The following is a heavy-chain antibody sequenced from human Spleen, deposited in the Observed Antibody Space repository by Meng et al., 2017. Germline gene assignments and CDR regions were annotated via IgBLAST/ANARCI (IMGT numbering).Heavy chain of an antibody. CDR2: IYQSGST. J-gene: IGHJ2*01. Sequence: QVQLQESGPGLVVPSGTLSLTCAVSGDSVSNSYWWGWVRQPPGKGLEWIGEIYQSGSTNYNPSLKSRVTISVDKSKNQFSLKVTSVTAADTAVYYCAREGSTPMVHNWHFDLWGRGTLVTVSS. D-gene: IGHD5-18*01. V-gene: IGHV4-4*02. CDR3: AREGSTPMVHNWHFDL. CDR1: GDSVSNSYW.